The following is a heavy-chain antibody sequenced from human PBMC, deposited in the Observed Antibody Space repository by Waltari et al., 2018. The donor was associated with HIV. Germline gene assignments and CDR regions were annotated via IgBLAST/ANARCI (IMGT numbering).Heavy chain of an antibody. D-gene: IGHD6-19*01. V-gene: IGHV3-30-3*01. CDR2: ISYDGSNK. J-gene: IGHJ4*02. Sequence: QVQVVESGGGVVQPGKSLRISCAASGFTFSNYAIHWVRQAPGKGLEWVAVISYDGSNKYYADSVKGRFTISRDNSKNTLSLQMNSLRVEDTAVYYCARVGAQQWLIPDFDYWGQGTLVTVSS. CDR3: ARVGAQQWLIPDFDY. CDR1: GFTFSNYA.